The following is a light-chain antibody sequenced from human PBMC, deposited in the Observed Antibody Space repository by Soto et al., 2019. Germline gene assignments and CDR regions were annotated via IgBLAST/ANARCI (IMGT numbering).Light chain of an antibody. CDR3: QQRSNWPPEFT. CDR2: DAS. Sequence: LTQSPSFLSTSVGDKVTITCRASQGIGSYLAWYQQKPGQAPRLLIYDASNRATGIPARFSGSGSGTDFTLTISSLEPEDFAVYYCQQRSNWPPEFTFGPGTKVDIK. CDR1: QGIGSY. J-gene: IGKJ3*01. V-gene: IGKV3-11*01.